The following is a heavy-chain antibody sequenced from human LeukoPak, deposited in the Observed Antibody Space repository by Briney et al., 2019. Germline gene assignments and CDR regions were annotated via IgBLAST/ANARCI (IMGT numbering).Heavy chain of an antibody. CDR3: ARDYRGYIDY. CDR1: GYSISSGYY. CDR2: IYHSGST. V-gene: IGHV4-38-2*02. D-gene: IGHD1-26*01. J-gene: IGHJ4*02. Sequence: SETLSLTCTVSGYSISSGYYWGWIRQPPGKGLEWIGEIYHSGSTNYNPSLKSRVTISVDKSKNQFSLKLSSVTAADTAVYYCARDYRGYIDYWGQGTLVTVSS.